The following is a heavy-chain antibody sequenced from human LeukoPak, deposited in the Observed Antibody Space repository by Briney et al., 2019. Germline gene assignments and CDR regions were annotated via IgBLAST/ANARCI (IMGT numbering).Heavy chain of an antibody. V-gene: IGHV1-69*13. CDR3: AGEVAMAY. Sequence: SVKVSCKVSGYTLTELSMHWVRQAPGKGLEWMGGIIPIFGTANYAQKFQGRVTITADESTSTAYMELSSLRSEDTAVYYCAGEVAMAYWGQGTLVTVSS. D-gene: IGHD5-12*01. CDR2: IIPIFGTA. CDR1: GYTLTELS. J-gene: IGHJ4*02.